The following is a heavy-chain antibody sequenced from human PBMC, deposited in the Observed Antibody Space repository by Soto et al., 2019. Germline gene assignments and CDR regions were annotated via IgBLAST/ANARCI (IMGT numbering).Heavy chain of an antibody. CDR2: IIPILSIA. J-gene: IGHJ6*03. Sequence: SVKVSCTASGGTFSSYTITGVRQAPGQGLEWMGRIIPILSIANYAQKFQGRVTITADKSTSTAYMELSSLRSEDTAVYYCARDADYGDFSFLMDVWGKGTTVTVSS. D-gene: IGHD4-17*01. CDR3: ARDADYGDFSFLMDV. V-gene: IGHV1-69*04. CDR1: GGTFSSYT.